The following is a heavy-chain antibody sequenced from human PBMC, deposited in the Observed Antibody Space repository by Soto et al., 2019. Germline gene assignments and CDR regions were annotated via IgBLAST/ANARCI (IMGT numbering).Heavy chain of an antibody. Sequence: AGGSLRLSCAASGFTFSSYSMNWVRQAPGKGLEWVSYISSSSSTIYYADSVKGRFTISRDNAKNSLYLQMNSLRDEDTAVYYCARDGGGITMGWGPYYYYGMDVWGQGTTVTVSS. D-gene: IGHD3-10*01. J-gene: IGHJ6*02. V-gene: IGHV3-48*02. CDR2: ISSSSSTI. CDR3: ARDGGGITMGWGPYYYYGMDV. CDR1: GFTFSSYS.